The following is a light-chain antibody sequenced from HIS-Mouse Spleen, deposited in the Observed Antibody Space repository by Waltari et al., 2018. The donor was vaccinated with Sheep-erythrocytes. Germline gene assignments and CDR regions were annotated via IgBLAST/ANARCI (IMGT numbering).Light chain of an antibody. CDR3: CSYAGSYNHV. Sequence: QPALTQPRSVSGSPGQSVPISCPGTSSDVGGYNYVSWYQQHPGKAPKLMIYDVSNRPSGVPDRFSGSKSGNTASLTISGLQAEDEADYYCCSYAGSYNHVFATGTKVTVL. CDR1: SSDVGGYNY. CDR2: DVS. J-gene: IGLJ1*01. V-gene: IGLV2-11*01.